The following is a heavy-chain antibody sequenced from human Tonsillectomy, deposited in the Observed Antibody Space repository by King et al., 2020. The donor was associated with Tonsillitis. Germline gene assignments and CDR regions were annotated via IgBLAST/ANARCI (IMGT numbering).Heavy chain of an antibody. J-gene: IGHJ4*02. CDR3: AKTLGELSFNY. CDR1: GFTFSSYA. Sequence: VQLVESGGGLVQPGGSLRLSCAASGFTFSSYAMSWVRQAPGKGLEWVSVIYSGGSSTYYADSVKGRFTISRDNSNNTLYLQMNSLRAEDTAVYYCAKTLGELSFNYWGQGTLVTVSS. CDR2: IYSGGSST. V-gene: IGHV3-23*03. D-gene: IGHD3-16*02.